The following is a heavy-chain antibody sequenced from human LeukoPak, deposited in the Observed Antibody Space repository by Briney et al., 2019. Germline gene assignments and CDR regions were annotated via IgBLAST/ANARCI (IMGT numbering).Heavy chain of an antibody. Sequence: PGGSLRLSCAASGFTFSDYYMSWIRQAPAKGLEWVSYSSSSGSTIYYADSVKGRFTISRDNAKNSLYLQMNSLRAEDTAVYYCARIYDSSGDRGYFDYWGQGTLVTVSS. CDR3: ARIYDSSGDRGYFDY. V-gene: IGHV3-11*04. J-gene: IGHJ4*02. CDR2: SSSSGSTI. D-gene: IGHD3-22*01. CDR1: GFTFSDYY.